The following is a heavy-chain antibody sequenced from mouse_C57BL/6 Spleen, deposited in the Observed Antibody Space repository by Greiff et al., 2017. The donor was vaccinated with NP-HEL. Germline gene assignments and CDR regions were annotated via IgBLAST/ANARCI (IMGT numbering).Heavy chain of an antibody. V-gene: IGHV1-34*01. D-gene: IGHD1-1*01. CDR3: ERGVVATDAMAY. CDR2: IYPNNGGN. CDR1: GYTFTDYY. J-gene: IGHJ4*01. Sequence: VQLQQSGPELVKPGASVKMSCKASGYTFTDYYMHWVKQSHGKSLEWIGYIYPNNGGNGYNQKFKGKATLTVDKSSSTASMELRSLTSEDFAVYYGERGVVATDAMAYWGKGPSATVPS.